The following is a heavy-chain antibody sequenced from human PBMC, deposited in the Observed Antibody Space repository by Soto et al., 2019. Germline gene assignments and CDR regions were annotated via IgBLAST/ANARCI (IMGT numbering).Heavy chain of an antibody. CDR1: GFTYSSYG. D-gene: IGHD2-2*01. Sequence: EVQLLESGGGLVQPGGSLRLSCAASGFTYSSYGMSWVRQAPGEGLEWVSSISHSATRTYYADSVKGLFTITRDNSNNTLYLQMKSLRPEDTAVYYCAKSVGLGYYYYHMDVWGKGVTVTVSS. J-gene: IGHJ6*03. CDR3: AKSVGLGYYYYHMDV. V-gene: IGHV3-23*01. CDR2: ISHSATRT.